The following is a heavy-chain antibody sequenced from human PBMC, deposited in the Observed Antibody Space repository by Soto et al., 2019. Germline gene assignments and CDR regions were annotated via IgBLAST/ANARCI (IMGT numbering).Heavy chain of an antibody. V-gene: IGHV3-23*01. D-gene: IGHD3-16*02. CDR2: ISGIGGGGST. Sequence: PGGSLRLSCAASGFTFSSHLMHWVRQAPGQGLEWVSGISGIGGGGSTFYTDAVKGRFTISRDNSKNTLYLQMSSLRVEDTAIYYCAQTWGSYREVFDYWGQGTRVTVSA. J-gene: IGHJ4*02. CDR1: GFTFSSHL. CDR3: AQTWGSYREVFDY.